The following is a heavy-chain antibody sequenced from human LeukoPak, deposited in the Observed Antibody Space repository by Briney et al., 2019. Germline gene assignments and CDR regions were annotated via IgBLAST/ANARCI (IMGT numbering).Heavy chain of an antibody. D-gene: IGHD3-3*01. CDR1: GGSISSSNW. J-gene: IGHJ5*02. CDR3: ARGVQLWSGPRGWFDP. CDR2: VYHSGST. V-gene: IGHV4-4*02. Sequence: SETLSLTCAVSGGSISSSNWWSWVRQPPGKGLEWIGEVYHSGSTNYNPSLKSRVTISVDKSKNQFSLKLSSVTAADTAVYYCARGVQLWSGPRGWFDPWGQGTLVTVSS.